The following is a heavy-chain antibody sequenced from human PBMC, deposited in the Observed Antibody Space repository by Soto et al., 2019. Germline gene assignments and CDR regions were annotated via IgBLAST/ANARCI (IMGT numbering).Heavy chain of an antibody. Sequence: QVQLVQSGAEVKKPGASVKVSCKASGYTFTGYYMHWVRQAPGQGLEWMGWINPNSGGTNYEQKFQGRVTTTRDTSISTAYMELSRLRSDDTAVYYCARAAETSANTGGDYWGQGTLVTVSS. J-gene: IGHJ4*02. CDR3: ARAAETSANTGGDY. CDR2: INPNSGGT. V-gene: IGHV1-2*02. D-gene: IGHD3-16*01. CDR1: GYTFTGYY.